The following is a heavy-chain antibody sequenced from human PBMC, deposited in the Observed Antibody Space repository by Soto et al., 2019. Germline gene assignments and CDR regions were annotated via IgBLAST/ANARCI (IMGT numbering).Heavy chain of an antibody. D-gene: IGHD2-2*01. CDR2: INPSGGST. V-gene: IGHV1-46*01. CDR3: ARDDIVVVPASQNHYYYYYGMDV. CDR1: GYTFTSYY. Sequence: QVQLVQSGAEVKKPGASVKVSCKASGYTFTSYYMHWVRQAPGQGLEWMGIINPSGGSTSYAQKCQGRVTMTRDTSTSTVYMELSSLRSDDTAVYYCARDDIVVVPASQNHYYYYYGMDVWGQGTTVTVSS. J-gene: IGHJ6*02.